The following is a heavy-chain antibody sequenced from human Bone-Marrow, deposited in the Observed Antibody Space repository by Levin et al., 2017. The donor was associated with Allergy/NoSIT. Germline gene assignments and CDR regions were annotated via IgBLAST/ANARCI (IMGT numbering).Heavy chain of an antibody. CDR3: AKDMTRWVQGVIMDV. J-gene: IGHJ6*03. V-gene: IGHV3-9*01. CDR1: GFTFDDYA. CDR2: ISWNSGSI. Sequence: GGSLRLSCAASGFTFDDYAMHWVRQAPGKGLEWVSGISWNSGSIGYADSVKGRFTISRDNAKNSLYLQMNSLRAEDTALYYCAKDMTRWVQGVIMDVWGKGTTVTVSS. D-gene: IGHD3-10*01.